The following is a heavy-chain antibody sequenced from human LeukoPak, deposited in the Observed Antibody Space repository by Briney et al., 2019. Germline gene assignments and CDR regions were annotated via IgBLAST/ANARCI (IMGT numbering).Heavy chain of an antibody. CDR3: ARRRWGYSYGYSYFDY. J-gene: IGHJ4*02. V-gene: IGHV4-34*01. CDR2: INHSGST. CDR1: GGSFSGYY. Sequence: SETLSLTCAVYGGSFSGYYWSWIRQPPGKGLEWIGEINHSGSTNYNPSLKSRVTISVDTSKNQFSPKLSSVTAADTAVYYCARRRWGYSYGYSYFDYWGQGTLATVSS. D-gene: IGHD5-18*01.